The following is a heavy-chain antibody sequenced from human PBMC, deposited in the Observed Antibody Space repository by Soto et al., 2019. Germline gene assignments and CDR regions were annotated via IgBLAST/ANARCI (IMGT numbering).Heavy chain of an antibody. CDR2: IIPILGIA. CDR3: AREVPRSSHIDY. V-gene: IGHV1-69*04. J-gene: IGHJ4*02. CDR1: GGTFSSYT. D-gene: IGHD6-13*01. Sequence: GASVKVSCKASGGTFSSYTISWVRQAPGQGLEWMGRIIPILGIANYAQKFQGRVTITADKSTSTAYMELSSLRSEDTAVYYCAREVPRSSHIDYWGQGTLVTVSS.